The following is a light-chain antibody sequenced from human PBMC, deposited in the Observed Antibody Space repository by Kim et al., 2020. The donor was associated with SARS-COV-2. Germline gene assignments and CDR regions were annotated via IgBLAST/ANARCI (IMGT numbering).Light chain of an antibody. CDR2: GND. V-gene: IGLV10-54*01. Sequence: QSDTLPCPGNIKNNGREGAVWLPHHEGHPPKALSSGNDSRPSGISDRLSASRSGNSASLTITRLQPEDGADYYCSAWDNSLSAWVFGGGAQVAVL. J-gene: IGLJ3*02. CDR1: IKNNGREG. CDR3: SAWDNSLSAWV.